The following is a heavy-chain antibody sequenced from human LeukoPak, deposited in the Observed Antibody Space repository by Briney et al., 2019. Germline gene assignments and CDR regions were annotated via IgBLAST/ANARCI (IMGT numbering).Heavy chain of an antibody. J-gene: IGHJ4*02. CDR1: GFTFSSYE. CDR3: ARDIRYYYGSGSYYRYFDY. V-gene: IGHV3-48*03. Sequence: GGSLRLSCAASGFTFSSYEMNWVRQAPGKGPEWVSYISSSGSTIYYADSVKGRFTISRDNAKNSLYLQMNSLRAEDTAVYYCARDIRYYYGSGSYYRYFDYWGQGTLVTVSS. CDR2: ISSSGSTI. D-gene: IGHD3-10*01.